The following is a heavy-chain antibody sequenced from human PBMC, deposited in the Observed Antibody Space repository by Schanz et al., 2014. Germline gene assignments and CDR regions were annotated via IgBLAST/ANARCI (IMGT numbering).Heavy chain of an antibody. V-gene: IGHV3-33*06. J-gene: IGHJ6*03. CDR1: GLNFDYYG. D-gene: IGHD2-2*01. CDR3: AKEYQDCSSTSCYLWENYYMDV. Sequence: QVQLVESGGGVVQPGRSLRLSCATSGLNFDYYGMNWVRQAPGKGLEWVANIGYDGSEKYYVDSVKGRFTISRDNSKDTLYLQMSGLTPEDTAVYYCAKEYQDCSSTSCYLWENYYMDVWGQGTTVSVSS. CDR2: IGYDGSEK.